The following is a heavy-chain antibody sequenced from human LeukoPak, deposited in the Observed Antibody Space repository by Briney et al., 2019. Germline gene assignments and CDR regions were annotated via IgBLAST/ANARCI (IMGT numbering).Heavy chain of an antibody. CDR1: GYTFTGYY. J-gene: IGHJ4*02. Sequence: ASVKVSCKASGYTFTGYYMHWVRQAPGQGLEWMGWINPNSGGTNYAQKVQGRVTMTRDTSISTAYMELSRLRSDDTAVYYCAREYYDILTGYHSVPDYWGQGTLVTVSS. D-gene: IGHD3-9*01. V-gene: IGHV1-2*02. CDR2: INPNSGGT. CDR3: AREYYDILTGYHSVPDY.